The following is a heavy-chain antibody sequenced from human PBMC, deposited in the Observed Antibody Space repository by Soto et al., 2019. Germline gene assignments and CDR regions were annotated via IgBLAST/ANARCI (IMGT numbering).Heavy chain of an antibody. CDR2: ISAYNGNT. Sequence: ASVKVSCKASGYTFTSYGISWVRQAPGQGLEWMGWISAYNGNTNYAQKLQGRVTMTTDTSTSTAYMELRSLRSDDTAVYYWARSCKWLVWTLRRVDAFDIWGQGTMVTVSS. CDR1: GYTFTSYG. V-gene: IGHV1-18*01. J-gene: IGHJ3*02. CDR3: ARSCKWLVWTLRRVDAFDI. D-gene: IGHD6-19*01.